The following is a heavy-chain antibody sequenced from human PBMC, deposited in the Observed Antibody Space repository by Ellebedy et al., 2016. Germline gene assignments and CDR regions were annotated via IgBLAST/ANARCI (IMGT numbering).Heavy chain of an antibody. J-gene: IGHJ4*02. CDR1: GFTFSSHI. CDR3: AGYGSGNSEYYFDL. V-gene: IGHV3-48*04. Sequence: GGSLSLSXAASGFTFSSHIMNWVRQAPGKGLEWVSYISSSSSTIYYADSVKGRFTISRDNAKNSLYLQMNGLRAEDTAVYYCAGYGSGNSEYYFDLWGQGTLVTVSS. D-gene: IGHD3-10*01. CDR2: ISSSSSTI.